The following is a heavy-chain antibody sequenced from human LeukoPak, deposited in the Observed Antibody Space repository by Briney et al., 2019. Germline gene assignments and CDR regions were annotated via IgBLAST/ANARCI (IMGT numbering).Heavy chain of an antibody. V-gene: IGHV3-74*03. Sequence: SGGSLRLSCTASGFTFSGHWIHWVRQPPGMGLVWVSRINERGTDSMYAESVKGRFTISRDNAKNTVYLQMNSLRAEDTAVYYCVRDATLWTLDWWGQGTLVSVSS. CDR1: GFTFSGHW. CDR2: INERGTDS. D-gene: IGHD1-1*01. CDR3: VRDATLWTLDW. J-gene: IGHJ4*02.